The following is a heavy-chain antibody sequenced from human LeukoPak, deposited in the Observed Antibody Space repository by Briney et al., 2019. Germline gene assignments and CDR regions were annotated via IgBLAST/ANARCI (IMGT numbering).Heavy chain of an antibody. CDR3: AKDVLTAVAGNNWFDP. V-gene: IGHV3-23*01. CDR1: GFTFSSYA. J-gene: IGHJ5*02. Sequence: GGSLRLSCAASGFTFSSYAMSWVRQAPGKGLKWVSAISGSGGSTYCADSVKGRFTISRDNSKNTLYLQMNSLRAEDTAVYYCAKDVLTAVAGNNWFDPWGQGTLVTVSS. CDR2: ISGSGGST. D-gene: IGHD6-19*01.